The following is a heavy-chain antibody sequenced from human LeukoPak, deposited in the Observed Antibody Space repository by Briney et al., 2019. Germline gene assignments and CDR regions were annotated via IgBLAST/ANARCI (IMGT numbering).Heavy chain of an antibody. V-gene: IGHV4-34*01. CDR2: INHSGST. CDR1: GGSFSGYY. J-gene: IGHJ6*02. D-gene: IGHD2-8*02. Sequence: SETLSLTCAVYGGSFSGYYWNWIRQPPGKGLEWIGEINHSGSTNYNPSLKSRVTISVDTSKNQFPLKLSSVTAADTAVYYCARPRPGDYGMDVWGQGTTVTVSS. CDR3: ARPRPGDYGMDV.